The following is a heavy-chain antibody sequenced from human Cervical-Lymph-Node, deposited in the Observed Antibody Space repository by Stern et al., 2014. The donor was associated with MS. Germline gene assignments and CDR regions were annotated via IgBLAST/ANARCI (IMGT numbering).Heavy chain of an antibody. D-gene: IGHD1-26*01. CDR2: ISGSGTDT. CDR1: GFTFSSYG. J-gene: IGHJ6*02. CDR3: AKESGSYDYYYFGMDV. Sequence: VQLVESGGGLVQPGGSLRLSCAASGFTFSSYGMSWVRQAPGKGLEWVSVISGSGTDTYYGDSVKGRFTISRDKAKNTLYLQMNSLRAEDTAVYYCAKESGSYDYYYFGMDVWGQGTTVIVSS. V-gene: IGHV3-23*04.